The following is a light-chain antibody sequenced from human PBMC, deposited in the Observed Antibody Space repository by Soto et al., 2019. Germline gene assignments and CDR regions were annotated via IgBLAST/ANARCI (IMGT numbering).Light chain of an antibody. J-gene: IGKJ4*01. CDR3: QQRSNWPPLT. CDR1: QGVSGY. CDR2: VES. Sequence: EIVLTQSPATRSLSQGERATLSSRASQGVSGYLAWYQQKPGRAPSLLIYVESNRATGIPARFSGSGSGTDFTLTISSLEPEDFAVYYCQQRSNWPPLTFGGGTKVEIK. V-gene: IGKV3-11*01.